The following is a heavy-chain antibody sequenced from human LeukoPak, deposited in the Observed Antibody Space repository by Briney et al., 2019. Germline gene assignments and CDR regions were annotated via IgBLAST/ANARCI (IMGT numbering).Heavy chain of an antibody. D-gene: IGHD6-6*01. J-gene: IGHJ4*02. CDR1: GYTFTDYY. CDR2: VDPEDGET. V-gene: IGHV1-69-2*01. CDR3: VSSSSDF. Sequence: GASVKVSCKASGYTFTDYYMHWVQQAPEKGLEWMGRVDPEDGETIYAEKFQGRVIITADTSTHTAYMELSSLRSEDTAVYYCVSSSSDFWGQGTLVTVSS.